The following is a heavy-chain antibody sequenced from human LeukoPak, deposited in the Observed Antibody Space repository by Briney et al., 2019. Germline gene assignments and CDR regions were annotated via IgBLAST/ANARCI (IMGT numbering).Heavy chain of an antibody. D-gene: IGHD3-10*01. CDR1: GYTFTSCG. V-gene: IGHV1-18*01. CDR2: ISAYNGKP. CDR3: ARGSSGSSYDFVY. J-gene: IGHJ4*02. Sequence: ASVKVSCKSAGYTFTSCGISWVRQAPGPGLEWMGWISAYNGKPTSAQKLQGRFPMTTTTSTTTAYMKRRSLRSDDTAVYYCARGSSGSSYDFVYWGQGTLVTVSS.